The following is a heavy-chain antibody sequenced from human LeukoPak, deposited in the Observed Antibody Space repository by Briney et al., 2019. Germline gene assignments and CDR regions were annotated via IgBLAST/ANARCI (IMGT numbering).Heavy chain of an antibody. V-gene: IGHV3-11*01. CDR2: ISSSGSTI. CDR1: GFTFSDYY. CDR3: ARDGPRGCSGGSCYAFDI. J-gene: IGHJ3*02. Sequence: PGGSLRLSCAASGFTFSDYYMSWIRQAPGKGLEWVSYISSSGSTIYYADSVKGRFTISRDNAKNSLYLQMNSLRAEETAVYYCARDGPRGCSGGSCYAFDIWGQGTMVTVSS. D-gene: IGHD2-15*01.